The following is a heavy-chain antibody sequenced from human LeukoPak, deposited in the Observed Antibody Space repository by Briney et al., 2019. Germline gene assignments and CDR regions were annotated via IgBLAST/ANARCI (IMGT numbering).Heavy chain of an antibody. CDR1: GFTFSSYA. CDR3: AKENYDILTGYPIDY. CDR2: ISGSGGST. D-gene: IGHD3-9*01. J-gene: IGHJ4*02. V-gene: IGHV3-23*01. Sequence: GGSLRLSCAASGFTFSSYAMSWVRQAPGKGLEWVSAISGSGGSTYYTDSVKGRFTISRDNSKNTLYLQMNSLRAEDTAIYYCAKENYDILTGYPIDYWGQGTLVTVSS.